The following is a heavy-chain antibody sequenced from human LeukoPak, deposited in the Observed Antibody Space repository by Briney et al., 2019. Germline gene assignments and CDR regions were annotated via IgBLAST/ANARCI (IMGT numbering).Heavy chain of an antibody. Sequence: PSETLSLTCAVYGGSFSGYYWSWIRQPPGKGLEWIGEINHSGSTNYNPSLKSRVTISVDTSKNQFSLKLSSVTAADTAVNYCARVVPAAIPFDYWGQGTLVTVSS. CDR1: GGSFSGYY. CDR2: INHSGST. CDR3: ARVVPAAIPFDY. D-gene: IGHD2-2*01. V-gene: IGHV4-34*01. J-gene: IGHJ4*02.